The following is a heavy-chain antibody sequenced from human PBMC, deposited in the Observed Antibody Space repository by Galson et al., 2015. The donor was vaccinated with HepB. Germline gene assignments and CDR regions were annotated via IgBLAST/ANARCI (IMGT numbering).Heavy chain of an antibody. D-gene: IGHD3-10*01. CDR3: ARQRITMVRGVIIPDAVNWCDS. J-gene: IGHJ5*01. Sequence: SVKVSCKASGYTFTSYAMNWVRQAPGQGLEWMGWINTNTGNPTYAQGFTGRFVFSLDTSVSTAYLQIISLKAEDTAVYYCARQRITMVRGVIIPDAVNWCDSWGQGTLVTVSS. CDR2: INTNTGNP. CDR1: GYTFTSYA. V-gene: IGHV7-4-1*02.